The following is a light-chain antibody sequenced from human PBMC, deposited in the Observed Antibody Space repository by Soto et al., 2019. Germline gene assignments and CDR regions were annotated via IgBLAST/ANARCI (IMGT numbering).Light chain of an antibody. CDR3: QQYNSYSLT. Sequence: DIQMTQSPSTLSASVGDRVTITCRASQSISSWLAWYQQKPGKAPKLLIYKASSLESGVPSRFSGSGSGKEFTLTISSLKPDDFATYYCQQYNSYSLTLGGGTKVDIK. CDR1: QSISSW. CDR2: KAS. J-gene: IGKJ4*01. V-gene: IGKV1-5*03.